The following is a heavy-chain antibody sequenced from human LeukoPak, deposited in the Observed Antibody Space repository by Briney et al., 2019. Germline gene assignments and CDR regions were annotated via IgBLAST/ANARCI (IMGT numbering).Heavy chain of an antibody. V-gene: IGHV4-59*01. D-gene: IGHD5-18*01. J-gene: IGHJ5*02. CDR3: ARVDTAMPTGNWFDP. CDR2: IFYSGST. Sequence: SETLSLTCIVPVGSISSYYWCWIRQHPGEGLGRIGYIFYSGSTNYNPSLKSRVTISVDTSKNQFSLKLSAVTAADTAVYYRARVDTAMPTGNWFDPWGQGTLVTVSS. CDR1: VGSISSYY.